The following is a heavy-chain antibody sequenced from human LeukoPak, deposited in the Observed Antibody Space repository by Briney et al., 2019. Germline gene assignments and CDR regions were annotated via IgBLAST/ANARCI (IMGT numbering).Heavy chain of an antibody. CDR2: INPNSGGT. D-gene: IGHD2-15*01. CDR3: ARGTDIVVVVAAANFDY. Sequence: ASVKVSCKASGYTYTGYYTHWVRQAPGQGLEWMGWINPNSGGTNYAQKFQGRVTMTRDTSISTAYMELSRLRSDDSAVYYCARGTDIVVVVAAANFDYWGQGTLVTVSS. J-gene: IGHJ4*02. V-gene: IGHV1-2*02. CDR1: GYTYTGYY.